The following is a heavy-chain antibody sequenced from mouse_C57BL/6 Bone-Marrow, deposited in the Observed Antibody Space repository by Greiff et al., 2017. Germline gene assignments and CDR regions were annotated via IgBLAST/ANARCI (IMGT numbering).Heavy chain of an antibody. J-gene: IGHJ2*01. Sequence: EVKLMESEGGLVQPGSSMKLSCTASGFTFSDYYMAWVRQVPEKGLEWVANINYDGSSTYYLDSLKSRFIISRDNAKNILYLQMSGLKSEDTATYYCARERPYLDYWGQGTTLTVSS. V-gene: IGHV5-16*01. CDR1: GFTFSDYY. CDR3: ARERPYLDY. CDR2: INYDGSST.